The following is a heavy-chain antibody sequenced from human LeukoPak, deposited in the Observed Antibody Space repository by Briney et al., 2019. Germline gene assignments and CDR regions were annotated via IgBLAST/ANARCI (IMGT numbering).Heavy chain of an antibody. Sequence: ADPLSLTCAVCGGSFRGYYWSGIRHPPGEGVEWSGEINHSVGPNNNPPLKSRVTISVDTSKNPFSLKLSSVTAADTAVYYCARGSRFGELWSWFDPWGQGTLVTVSS. CDR2: INHSVGP. D-gene: IGHD3-10*01. J-gene: IGHJ5*02. CDR1: GGSFRGYY. V-gene: IGHV4-34*01. CDR3: ARGSRFGELWSWFDP.